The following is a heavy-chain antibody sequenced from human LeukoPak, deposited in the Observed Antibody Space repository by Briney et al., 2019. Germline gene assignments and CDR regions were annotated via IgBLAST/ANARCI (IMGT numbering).Heavy chain of an antibody. J-gene: IGHJ3*02. Sequence: PGRSLRLSCAASGFTFSAYAMHWDRQAPGKGLEWVAVISYDGSNKYYADSVKGRFTISGDKSKDTLYLQMNSLRPEDTAVYYCARGPGPIAGAKNPFDIWGQGTMVTVSS. D-gene: IGHD1-26*01. CDR2: ISYDGSNK. CDR1: GFTFSAYA. V-gene: IGHV3-30*01. CDR3: ARGPGPIAGAKNPFDI.